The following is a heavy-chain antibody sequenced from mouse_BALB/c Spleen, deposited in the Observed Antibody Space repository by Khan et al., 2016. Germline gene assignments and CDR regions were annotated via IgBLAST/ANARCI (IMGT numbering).Heavy chain of an antibody. CDR1: GYSITSDYA. CDR2: ISFSGST. Sequence: EVQLQESGPGLVKPSQSLSLTCTVTGYSITSDYAWNWIRQFPGNKLEWMGYISFSGSTSYNPSLKSRISITRDTSKNQFFLQLNSVTTEDTATYYGARSPYYGYDYAMDYWGQGTSVTVSS. CDR3: ARSPYYGYDYAMDY. J-gene: IGHJ4*01. V-gene: IGHV3-2*02. D-gene: IGHD1-2*01.